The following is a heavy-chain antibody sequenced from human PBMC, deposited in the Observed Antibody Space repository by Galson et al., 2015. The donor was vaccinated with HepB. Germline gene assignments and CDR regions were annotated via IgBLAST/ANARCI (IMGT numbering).Heavy chain of an antibody. CDR1: GYTFTGYY. CDR3: ARDLRGVAETVMDV. CDR2: INPKSGGT. J-gene: IGHJ6*02. V-gene: IGHV1-2*06. D-gene: IGHD2-15*01. Sequence: SVKVSCKASGYTFTGYYMHWVRQAPGQGLEWMGRINPKSGGTKYAQKFQGRVTMTRDTSISTAYLQLSTLRSDDTAVYHCARDLRGVAETVMDVWGQGTTVTVSS.